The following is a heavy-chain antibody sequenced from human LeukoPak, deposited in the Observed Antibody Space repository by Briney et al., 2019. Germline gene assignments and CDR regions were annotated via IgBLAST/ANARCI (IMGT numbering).Heavy chain of an antibody. V-gene: IGHV1-2*02. Sequence: ASVKVSCXASGYTFTNFYIHWVRQAPGQGPEWMGWINPNSGGTKYAQNLQGRVTMTRDTSISTAYLELTRLRSDDTAVYYCARDLKGNLWSAWDDYYFDYWGQGTLVTVSS. D-gene: IGHD3-3*01. CDR1: GYTFTNFY. CDR3: ARDLKGNLWSAWDDYYFDY. CDR2: INPNSGGT. J-gene: IGHJ4*02.